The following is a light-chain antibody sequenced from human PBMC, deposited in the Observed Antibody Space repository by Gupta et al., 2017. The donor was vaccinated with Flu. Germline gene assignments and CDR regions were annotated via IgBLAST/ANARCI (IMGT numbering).Light chain of an antibody. Sequence: PATLSVSPGERATLSCRASQSVSSNLAWYQQKPGQAPRLLIYGASTRATGIPARFSGSGSGTEFTLTISSLQSEDFAVYYCQQENNWPGTFGQGTKVEIK. CDR2: GAS. J-gene: IGKJ1*01. CDR3: QQENNWPGT. CDR1: QSVSSN. V-gene: IGKV3-15*01.